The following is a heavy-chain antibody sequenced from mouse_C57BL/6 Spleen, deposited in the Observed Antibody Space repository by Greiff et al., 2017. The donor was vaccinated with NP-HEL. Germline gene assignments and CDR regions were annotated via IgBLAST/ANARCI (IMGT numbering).Heavy chain of an antibody. CDR3: ARFPYDSSAVDY. J-gene: IGHJ4*01. D-gene: IGHD2-4*01. Sequence: LEESGAELVRPGSSVKLSCKASGYTFTSYWMDWVKQRPGQGLEWIGNIYPSDSETHYNQKFKDKATLTVDKYSSTAYMQLSSLTSEDSAVYYCARFPYDSSAVDYWGQGTSVTVSS. V-gene: IGHV1-61*01. CDR1: GYTFTSYW. CDR2: IYPSDSET.